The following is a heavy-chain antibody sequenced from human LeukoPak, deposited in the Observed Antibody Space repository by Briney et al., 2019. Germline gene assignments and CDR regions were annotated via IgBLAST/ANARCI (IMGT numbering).Heavy chain of an antibody. V-gene: IGHV4-39*01. D-gene: IGHD6-19*01. J-gene: IGHJ4*02. Sequence: GSLRLSCAASGFTFSSYWMSWIRQPPGKGLEWIGSIYYSGSTYYNPSLKSRVTISVDTSKNQFSLKLSSVTAADTAVYYCARLVVAGTMDYWGQGTLVTVSS. CDR1: GFTFSSYW. CDR3: ARLVVAGTMDY. CDR2: IYYSGST.